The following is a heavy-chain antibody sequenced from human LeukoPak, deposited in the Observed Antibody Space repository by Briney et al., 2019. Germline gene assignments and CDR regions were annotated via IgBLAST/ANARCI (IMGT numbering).Heavy chain of an antibody. CDR3: ARGKDYGDYGDWFDP. V-gene: IGHV1-18*01. Sequence: GASVKVSCKASGYTFTSYGISWVRQAPGQGLEWMGWISAYNGNTNYAQKLQGRVTMTTDTSTSTAYMELRSLRSDDTAVYYCARGKDYGDYGDWFDPWGQGTLVTVSS. CDR1: GYTFTSYG. D-gene: IGHD4-17*01. J-gene: IGHJ5*02. CDR2: ISAYNGNT.